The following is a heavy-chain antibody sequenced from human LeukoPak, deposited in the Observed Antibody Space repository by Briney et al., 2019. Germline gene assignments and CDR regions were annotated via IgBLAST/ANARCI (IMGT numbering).Heavy chain of an antibody. CDR1: GYTFTGYY. J-gene: IGHJ4*02. D-gene: IGHD6-19*01. CDR3: AREGSRWLVRGYYFDY. V-gene: IGHV1-2*02. CDR2: INPNSGGT. Sequence: PGASVKVSCKASGYTFTGYYMHWVQQAPGQGLEWMGWINPNSGGTNYAQKFQGRVTMTRDTSISTAYMELSRLRSDDTAVYYCAREGSRWLVRGYYFDYWGQGTLVTVSS.